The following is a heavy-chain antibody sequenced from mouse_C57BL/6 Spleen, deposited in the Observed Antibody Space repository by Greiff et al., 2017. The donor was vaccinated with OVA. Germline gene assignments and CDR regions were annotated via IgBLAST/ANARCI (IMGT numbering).Heavy chain of an antibody. CDR3: ATDWTWFAY. CDR1: GFTFSDYG. V-gene: IGHV5-17*01. D-gene: IGHD4-1*01. J-gene: IGHJ3*01. CDR2: ISSGSSTI. Sequence: DVKLVESGGGLVKPGGSLKLSCAASGFTFSDYGMHWVRQAPEKGLEWVAYISSGSSTIYYADTVKGRFTISRDNAKNTLFLQMTSLRSEDTAMYYCATDWTWFAYWGQGTLVTVSA.